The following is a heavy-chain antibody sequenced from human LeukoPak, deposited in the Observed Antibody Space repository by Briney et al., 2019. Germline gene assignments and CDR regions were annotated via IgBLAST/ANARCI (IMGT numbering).Heavy chain of an antibody. V-gene: IGHV3-7*01. CDR2: IKQDGSEK. D-gene: IGHD4-23*01. J-gene: IGHJ4*02. CDR3: ARARTVVTPRYFDY. CDR1: GFTFSSYW. Sequence: RSGGSLRLSCAASGFTFSSYWMSWVRQAPGKGLEWVANIKQDGSEKYYVDSVKGRFTISRDNAKNSLYLQMNSLRAEDTAVYYCARARTVVTPRYFDYWGQGTLVTVSS.